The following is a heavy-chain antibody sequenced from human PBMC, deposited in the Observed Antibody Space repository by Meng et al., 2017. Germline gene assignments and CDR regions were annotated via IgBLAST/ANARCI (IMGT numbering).Heavy chain of an antibody. CDR2: IRAYNGNT. CDR1: GYTFTSYG. D-gene: IGHD2-21*01. J-gene: IGHJ4*02. CDR3: ARGLFSDY. Sequence: ASVQVSCKASGYTFTSYGISWVRQAPGQGLEWVGWIRAYNGNTNYAQKLQGRVTMTKDTSTSTAYLELRSLRSDDTAVYYCARGLFSDYWGQGTLVTVSS. V-gene: IGHV1-18*04.